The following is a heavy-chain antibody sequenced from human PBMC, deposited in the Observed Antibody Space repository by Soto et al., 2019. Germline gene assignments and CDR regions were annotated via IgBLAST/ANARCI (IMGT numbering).Heavy chain of an antibody. V-gene: IGHV3-23*01. CDR2: ISGSGGST. D-gene: IGHD6-6*01. J-gene: IGHJ6*02. Sequence: GGSLRLSCAASGFTFSSYAMSWVRQAPGKGLEWVSAISGSGGSTYYADSVKGRFTISRDNSKNTLYLQMNSLRAEDTAVYYCAKGLRSSSSNYYYYYGMDVWGQGTTVTVSS. CDR3: AKGLRSSSSNYYYYYGMDV. CDR1: GFTFSSYA.